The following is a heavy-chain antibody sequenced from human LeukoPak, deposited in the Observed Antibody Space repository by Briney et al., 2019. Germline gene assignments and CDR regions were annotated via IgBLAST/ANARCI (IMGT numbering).Heavy chain of an antibody. J-gene: IGHJ4*02. V-gene: IGHV4-59*01. Sequence: SETLSLTCTVSGGSISSYYWSWIRQPQRQGLGWNGDIYYSGSTNYNPSLKSRVTISVDTSKNQFSLKLSSVTAADTAVYYCARARSSSHYFDYWGQGTLVTVSS. D-gene: IGHD6-6*01. CDR1: GGSISSYY. CDR2: IYYSGST. CDR3: ARARSSSHYFDY.